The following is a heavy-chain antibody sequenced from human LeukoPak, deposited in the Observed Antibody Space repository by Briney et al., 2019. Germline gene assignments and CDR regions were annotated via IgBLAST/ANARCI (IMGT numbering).Heavy chain of an antibody. Sequence: GGSLRLTCAASGFTFSSFAMSWVRQAPGKGLEWVSTISGTFITYHAESVKGRFTISRDNSKNTLHLQMNSLGADDTALYYCVHAGSGDFDLWGRGTLVTVST. J-gene: IGHJ2*01. CDR3: VHAGSGDFDL. CDR1: GFTFSSFA. CDR2: ISGTFIT. V-gene: IGHV3-23*01. D-gene: IGHD3-10*01.